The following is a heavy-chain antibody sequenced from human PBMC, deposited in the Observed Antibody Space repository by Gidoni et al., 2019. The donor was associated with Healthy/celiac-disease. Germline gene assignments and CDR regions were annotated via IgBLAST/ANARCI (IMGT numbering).Heavy chain of an antibody. CDR3: AKEKSTIFGVAPFDY. D-gene: IGHD3-3*01. CDR2: ISWNSGSI. CDR1: GFTFDVYA. J-gene: IGHJ4*02. Sequence: EVQLVESGGGLVQPGRSLRLSCAASGFTFDVYAMHWVRQAPGKGLEWVSGISWNSGSIGYADSVKGRFTISRDNAKNSLYLQMNSLRAEDTALYYCAKEKSTIFGVAPFDYWGQGTLVAVSS. V-gene: IGHV3-9*01.